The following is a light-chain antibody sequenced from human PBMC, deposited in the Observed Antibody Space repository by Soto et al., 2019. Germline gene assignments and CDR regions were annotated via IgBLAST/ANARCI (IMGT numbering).Light chain of an antibody. J-gene: IGLJ1*01. CDR3: SSYTTSNTRQIV. V-gene: IGLV2-14*01. CDR1: SSDVGGYNY. CDR2: DVS. Sequence: LTQPASVSGSPGQSITISCTGTSSDVGGYNYVSWYQQHPGKAPKFMIYDVSNRPSGVSNRFSGSKSDNTASLTISGLQAEDEADYYCSSYTTSNTRQIVFGTGTKVTVL.